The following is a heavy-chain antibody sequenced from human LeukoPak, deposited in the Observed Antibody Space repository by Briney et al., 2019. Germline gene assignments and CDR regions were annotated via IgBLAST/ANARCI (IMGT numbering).Heavy chain of an antibody. CDR3: ARLGGSYLTYWFFDL. CDR2: IYYTGST. CDR1: GVSIISGTHY. V-gene: IGHV4-39*01. Sequence: PSETLSLTCTVSGVSIISGTHYWGWIRQPPGKGLEWIGNIYYTGSTFYNPSLKSRVTISADTSKNQFSLKLSSVTAADTAVYYCARLGGSYLTYWFFDLWGRGTLVTVPS. D-gene: IGHD1-26*01. J-gene: IGHJ2*01.